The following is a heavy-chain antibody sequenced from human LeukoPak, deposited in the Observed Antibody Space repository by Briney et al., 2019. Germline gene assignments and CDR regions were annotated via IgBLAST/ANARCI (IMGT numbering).Heavy chain of an antibody. V-gene: IGHV4-39*02. CDR2: IYYNGRT. D-gene: IGHD2-8*01. J-gene: IGHJ3*02. Sequence: SETLSLTCTVSGDSINNNNYYWGWIRQPPGEGLEWIGNIYYNGRTYYSPSLKSRGTISVDTSNNQFSLKLNSVTAADTAVYYCAREGPKFGIVPGAFDIWGQGTMVTVSS. CDR3: AREGPKFGIVPGAFDI. CDR1: GDSINNNNYY.